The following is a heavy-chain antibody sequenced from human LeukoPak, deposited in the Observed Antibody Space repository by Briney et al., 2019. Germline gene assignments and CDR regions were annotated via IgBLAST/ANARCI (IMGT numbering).Heavy chain of an antibody. D-gene: IGHD3-22*01. Sequence: SETLSRTCTVSGGSISSSSYYWGWIRQPPGKGLEWIVSIYYSGSTYYNPSLKSRVTISVDTSKNQFSLKLSSVTAADTAVYYCARHPPNYYDSSGYYYDYWGQGTLVTVSS. CDR3: ARHPPNYYDSSGYYYDY. CDR1: GGSISSSSYY. V-gene: IGHV4-39*01. CDR2: IYYSGST. J-gene: IGHJ4*02.